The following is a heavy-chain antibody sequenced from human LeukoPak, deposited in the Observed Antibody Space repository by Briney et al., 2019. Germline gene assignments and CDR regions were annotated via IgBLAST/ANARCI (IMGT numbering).Heavy chain of an antibody. V-gene: IGHV3-7*03. CDR3: ASLDTAKQPLANH. D-gene: IGHD5-18*01. J-gene: IGHJ5*02. CDR1: GLTVSNHW. CDR2: IREERGQE. Sequence: GGSLRLSYVASGLTVSNHWMSWVRQAPGKGLEWVANIREERGQEYYVDSVKGRFTISKSSAKNSLYLQMNTLRVEDTAMYYCASLDTAKQPLANHWGQGTLVTVSS.